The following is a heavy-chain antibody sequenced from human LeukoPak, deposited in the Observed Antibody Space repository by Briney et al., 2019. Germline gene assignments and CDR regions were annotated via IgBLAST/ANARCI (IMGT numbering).Heavy chain of an antibody. Sequence: GGSLRLSCAAWGFTFSSYGMHGVGQARGKGVEGVGVIWDDGSNKYYADSVKGRFTISRDHSKNTLYLQMNSLRAEDTAVYYCARVGGVRGVIISYGMDVWGQGTPVTVSS. CDR3: ARVGGVRGVIISYGMDV. J-gene: IGHJ6*02. CDR2: IWDDGSNK. V-gene: IGHV3-33*01. D-gene: IGHD3-10*01. CDR1: GFTFSSYG.